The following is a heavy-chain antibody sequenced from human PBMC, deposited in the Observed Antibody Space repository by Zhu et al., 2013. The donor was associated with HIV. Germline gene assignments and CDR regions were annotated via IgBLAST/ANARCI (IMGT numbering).Heavy chain of an antibody. Sequence: QVQLQESGPGLVKPSETLSLTCNVSGDSISSRSYYWVWVRQPPGKGLEWIGSIFYSGNNYYNPSLKSRVTLSVDTSTNQFSLKLTSVTAADTAVYFCARELHSNYFHYWGREPWSPSPQ. V-gene: IGHV4-39*07. CDR1: GDSISSRSYY. CDR2: IFYSGNN. J-gene: IGHJ4*02. CDR3: ARELHSNYFHY. D-gene: IGHD2-15*01.